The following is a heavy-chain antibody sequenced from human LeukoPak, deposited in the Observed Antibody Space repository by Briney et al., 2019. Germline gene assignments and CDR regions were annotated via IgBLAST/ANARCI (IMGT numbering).Heavy chain of an antibody. CDR2: ISSRGSII. J-gene: IGHJ4*02. Sequence: GGSLRLSCAASGFTFSDYYMNWIRQAPGKGLEWVSYISSRGSIIKYADSVKGRFTISRDNAKNSLYLQINSLGAEDTAVYYCARGGTVFDYWGQGTLVTVSS. CDR3: ARGGTVFDY. D-gene: IGHD1-1*01. V-gene: IGHV3-11*04. CDR1: GFTFSDYY.